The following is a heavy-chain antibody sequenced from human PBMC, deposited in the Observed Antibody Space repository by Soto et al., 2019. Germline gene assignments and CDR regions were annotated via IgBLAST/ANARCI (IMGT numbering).Heavy chain of an antibody. CDR1: GYTFTSYG. CDR2: ISAYNGNT. V-gene: IGHV1-18*01. J-gene: IGHJ6*02. Sequence: GASVKVSCKASGYTFTSYGISWVRQAPGQGLEWMGWISAYNGNTNYAQKLQGRVTMTTDTSTSTAYMELRSLRSDDTAVYYCARDWHSSSSFNDGMDVWGQGTTVTVSS. CDR3: ARDWHSSSSFNDGMDV. D-gene: IGHD6-6*01.